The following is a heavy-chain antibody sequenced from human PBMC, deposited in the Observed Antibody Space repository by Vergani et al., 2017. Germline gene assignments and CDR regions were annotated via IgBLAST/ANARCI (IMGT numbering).Heavy chain of an antibody. J-gene: IGHJ3*02. Sequence: EVQLVESGGGLVQPGRSLRLSCAASGFTFDDYAMHWVRQAPGKGLEWVSGISWNSGSIGYADSVKGRFTISRDNAKNSLYLQMNSLRAEDTAVYYCARGYYASWGGGAFDIWGQGTMVTVSS. CDR2: ISWNSGSI. CDR1: GFTFDDYA. CDR3: ARGYYASWGGGAFDI. V-gene: IGHV3-9*01. D-gene: IGHD2-2*01.